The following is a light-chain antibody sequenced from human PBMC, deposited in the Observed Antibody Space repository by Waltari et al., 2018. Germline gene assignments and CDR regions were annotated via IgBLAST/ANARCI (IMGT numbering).Light chain of an antibody. J-gene: IGKJ1*01. CDR3: HQYSNWPQT. CDR1: QSIGEY. Sequence: EVVMTQSPGTLSLSPRERATLSCRASQSIGEYLAWYQQKPGQAPRVLVYGASTRATGLPPRFTGSGFGTDFTLTISSVQSEDSALYFCHQYSNWPQTFGQGTKVEIK. V-gene: IGKV3-15*01. CDR2: GAS.